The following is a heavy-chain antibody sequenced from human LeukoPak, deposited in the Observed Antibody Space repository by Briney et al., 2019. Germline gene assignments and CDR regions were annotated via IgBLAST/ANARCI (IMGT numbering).Heavy chain of an antibody. D-gene: IGHD3-22*01. CDR1: GGSISSYY. V-gene: IGHV4-4*07. J-gene: IGHJ4*02. Sequence: PSETLSLTCTVAGGSISSYYWDWNRQPAGKGLEWIGRIYSSGSTVYNPSLKSRVTMSLDTSKNQFTLKLGSVTAADTAMYYCARVRYDSSGPRNAYWREGNLVTVSS. CDR2: IYSSGST. CDR3: ARVRYDSSGPRNAY.